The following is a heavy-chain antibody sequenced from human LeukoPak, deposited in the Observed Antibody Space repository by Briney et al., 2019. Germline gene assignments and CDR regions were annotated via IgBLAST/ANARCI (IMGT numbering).Heavy chain of an antibody. D-gene: IGHD3-22*01. CDR1: GGSISSSSYY. CDR3: ARRFTMIVVIPEDYFDY. CDR2: IYYSGST. V-gene: IGHV4-39*01. J-gene: IGHJ4*02. Sequence: KPSETLSLTCTVSGGSISSSSYYWGWIRQPPGKGLEWIGSIYYSGSTYYNPSLKSRVTISVDTSKNQFSLKLSSVTAAGTAVYYCARRFTMIVVIPEDYFDYWGQGTLVTVSS.